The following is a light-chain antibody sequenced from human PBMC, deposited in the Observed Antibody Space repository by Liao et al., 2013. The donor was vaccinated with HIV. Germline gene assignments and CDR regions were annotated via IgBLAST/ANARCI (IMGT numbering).Light chain of an antibody. J-gene: IGLJ1*01. CDR3: QVWDSSRDPHYV. V-gene: IGLV3-1*01. CDR2: QDN. CDR1: KLGDKY. Sequence: SYELTQPPSVSVSPGQTASITCSGDKLGDKYACWYQQKPGQSPVLVIYQDNKRPSGIPERFSGSNSGNTATLTISGTQAMDEADYYCQVWDSSRDPHYVFGTGTKVTVL.